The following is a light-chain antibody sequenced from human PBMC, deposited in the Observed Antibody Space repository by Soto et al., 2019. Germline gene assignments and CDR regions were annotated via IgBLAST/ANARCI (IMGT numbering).Light chain of an antibody. CDR2: DAS. CDR1: QSVSSY. V-gene: IGKV3-20*01. CDR3: QQYVTSHT. J-gene: IGKJ4*01. Sequence: EIVLTQSPATLSLSPGERATLSCRASQSVSSYLAWYQQKPGQAPRLLIYDASNRATGIPDRFSGSGSGTDFTLTISRLETEDFAVYYCQQYVTSHTFGGGTKVEIK.